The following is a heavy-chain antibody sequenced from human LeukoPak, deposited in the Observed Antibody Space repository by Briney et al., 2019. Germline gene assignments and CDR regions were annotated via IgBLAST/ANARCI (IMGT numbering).Heavy chain of an antibody. CDR1: GGSISSGGYY. V-gene: IGHV4-31*03. D-gene: IGHD6-19*01. CDR2: IYYSGST. J-gene: IGHJ4*02. CDR3: ARDFGQWLVRYFDY. Sequence: SETLSLTCTISGGSISSGGYYWSWIRQHPGKGLEWIGYIYYSGSTYYNPSLKSRVTISVDTSKNQFSLKLSSVTAADTAVYYCARDFGQWLVRYFDYWGQGTLVTVSS.